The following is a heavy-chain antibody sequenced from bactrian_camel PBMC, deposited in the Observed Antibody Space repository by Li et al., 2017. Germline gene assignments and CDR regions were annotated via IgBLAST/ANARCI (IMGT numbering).Heavy chain of an antibody. CDR1: GFPFSSTA. Sequence: QLVESGGALVQPGGSLRLSCAASGFPFSSTAMFWVRQAPGKGLEWVSVINSGGGSTYYADSVKGRFTISRDNAKNTLYLHLNSLKTEDTAMYYCANSRERHSDYVHVYWGQGTQVTVS. V-gene: IGHV3S31*01. D-gene: IGHD4*01. CDR3: ANSRERHSDYVHVY. CDR2: INSGGGST. J-gene: IGHJ4*01.